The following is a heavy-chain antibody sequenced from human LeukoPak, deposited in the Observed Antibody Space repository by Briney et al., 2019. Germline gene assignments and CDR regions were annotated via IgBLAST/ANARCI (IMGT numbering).Heavy chain of an antibody. CDR3: ARDLEEYCSGGSCSLFDY. J-gene: IGHJ4*02. Sequence: GGSLRLSCAASGFTFSSYGMHWVRQAPGKGLEWVAFIRYDGGNKYYADSVKGQFAISRDNSNNTLYLQMNSLRPEDTAVYYCARDLEEYCSGGSCSLFDYWGQGTLVTVSS. D-gene: IGHD2-15*01. CDR2: IRYDGGNK. V-gene: IGHV3-30*02. CDR1: GFTFSSYG.